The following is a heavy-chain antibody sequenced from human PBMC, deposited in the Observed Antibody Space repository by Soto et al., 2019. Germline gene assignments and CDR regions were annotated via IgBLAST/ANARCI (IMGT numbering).Heavy chain of an antibody. CDR1: GYSISSGYC. CDR3: ARDGGPYCSSTSCYEPRNWFDP. CDR2: IYHSGST. Sequence: SETLSLTCAVSGYSISSGYCWGWIRQPPGKGLEWIGSIYHSGSTYYNPSPKSRVTISVDTSKNQFSLKLSSVTAADTAVYYCARDGGPYCSSTSCYEPRNWFDPWGQGTLVTVS. J-gene: IGHJ5*02. D-gene: IGHD2-2*01. V-gene: IGHV4-38-2*02.